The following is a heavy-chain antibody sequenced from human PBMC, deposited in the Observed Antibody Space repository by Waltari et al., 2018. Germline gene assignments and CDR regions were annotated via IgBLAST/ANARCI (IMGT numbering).Heavy chain of an antibody. V-gene: IGHV3-30-3*01. D-gene: IGHD2-2*01. CDR3: AKDVV. J-gene: IGHJ4*02. CDR2: ISYDGSNK. Sequence: QVQLVESGGGVVQPGRSLRLSCAASGFTFSSYAMHWVRQAPGKGLGWVAVISYDGSNKYYSDSVKGRFTISRDNSKNTLYLQMNSLRAEDTAVYYCAKDVVRGQGTLVTVSS. CDR1: GFTFSSYA.